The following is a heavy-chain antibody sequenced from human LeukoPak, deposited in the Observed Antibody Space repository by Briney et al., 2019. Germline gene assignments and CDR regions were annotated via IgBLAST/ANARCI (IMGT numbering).Heavy chain of an antibody. J-gene: IGHJ4*02. D-gene: IGHD2-21*01. Sequence: GGSLRLSCAASGFTFSTYWMHWVRQAPGKGLMWVSSIKTDGRSTRYADSVKGRFTISRDNAKSTLYLQMNSLRVDDTAVYYCVRDVIRRGQGTLVTVSS. CDR1: GFTFSTYW. CDR2: IKTDGRST. CDR3: VRDVIR. V-gene: IGHV3-74*01.